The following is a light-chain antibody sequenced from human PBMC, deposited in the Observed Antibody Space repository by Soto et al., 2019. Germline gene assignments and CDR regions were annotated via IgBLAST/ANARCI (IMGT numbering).Light chain of an antibody. CDR2: AAS. CDR1: QGVSRH. J-gene: IGKJ4*01. Sequence: EIVMTQSPAPLSLSQGERATLSCRASQGVSRHLAWYKHKPGQAPRLLIYAASTRAAGVPARFSGSGSGTEFTLTIRSLQSQDVTVYYCQQYHQWPLTFGGGTHVDI. CDR3: QQYHQWPLT. V-gene: IGKV3D-15*01.